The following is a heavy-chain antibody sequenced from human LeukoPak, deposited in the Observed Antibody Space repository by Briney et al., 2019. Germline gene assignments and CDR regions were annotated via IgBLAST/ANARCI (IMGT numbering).Heavy chain of an antibody. D-gene: IGHD6-19*01. V-gene: IGHV3-21*01. J-gene: IGHJ4*02. Sequence: PGGSLRLSCAASGFTFSSYKMSWVRQAPGKGLEWVSTISSSSSSIYYTDSLKGRFTISRDNSKNTLYLQMNSLRAEDTAVYYCARDPEGGSSGRTDFDYWGQGTLVTASS. CDR3: ARDPEGGSSGRTDFDY. CDR1: GFTFSSYK. CDR2: ISSSSSSI.